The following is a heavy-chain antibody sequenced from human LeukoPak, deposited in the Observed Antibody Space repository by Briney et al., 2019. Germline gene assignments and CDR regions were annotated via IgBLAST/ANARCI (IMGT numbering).Heavy chain of an antibody. V-gene: IGHV4-59*08. CDR3: ARHRTYDSTDP. CDR1: GGSMSPYH. Sequence: KPSETLSLTCTVSGGSMSPYHWGWIRQPPGKGLEWTGYIYYSGSTNYNPSLKSRVTISVDTSKNQFSLKLSSVTAADTAVYYCARHRTYDSTDPWGQGILVTVSS. J-gene: IGHJ5*02. CDR2: IYYSGST. D-gene: IGHD3-22*01.